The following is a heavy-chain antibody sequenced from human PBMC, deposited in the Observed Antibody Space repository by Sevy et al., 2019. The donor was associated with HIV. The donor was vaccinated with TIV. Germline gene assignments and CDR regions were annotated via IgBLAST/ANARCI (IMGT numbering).Heavy chain of an antibody. Sequence: ASVKVSCKVSGYTLTGLSMHWVRQAPGKGLEWMGSFDPEDGERIYAQKLEGRVTMTEDTSADTAYMELNSLRSEDTAVYYCATTKDYYGSSGCPFDYWGQGTLVTVSS. D-gene: IGHD3-22*01. CDR1: GYTLTGLS. J-gene: IGHJ4*02. CDR2: FDPEDGER. CDR3: ATTKDYYGSSGCPFDY. V-gene: IGHV1-24*01.